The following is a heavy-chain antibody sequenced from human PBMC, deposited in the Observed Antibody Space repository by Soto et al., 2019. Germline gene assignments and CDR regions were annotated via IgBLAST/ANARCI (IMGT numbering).Heavy chain of an antibody. Sequence: SGPTLVNPTQTLTLTCTFSGFSLSTSGMCVSWIRQPPGKALEWLARIDWDDDKYYSTSLKTRLTISKDTSKNQVVLTMTNMDAVDTATYYCARDCVARSYYYSGMDVWGQGTTLTVSS. CDR3: ARDCVARSYYYSGMDV. J-gene: IGHJ6*02. CDR1: GFSLSTSGMC. D-gene: IGHD2-21*01. V-gene: IGHV2-70*11. CDR2: IDWDDDK.